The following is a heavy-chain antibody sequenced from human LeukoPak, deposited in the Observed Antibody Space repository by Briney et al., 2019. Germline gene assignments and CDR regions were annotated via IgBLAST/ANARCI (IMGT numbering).Heavy chain of an antibody. Sequence: SGGSLRLSCAASGFTFSSYWMSWVRQAPGKGLEWVANIKQDGSEKYYVDSVKGRFTISRDNAKNSLYLQMNSLRAEDTAVYYCARDRYGSGSPSLFDYWGQGTLVTVSS. D-gene: IGHD3-10*01. CDR2: IKQDGSEK. CDR3: ARDRYGSGSPSLFDY. V-gene: IGHV3-7*03. J-gene: IGHJ4*02. CDR1: GFTFSSYW.